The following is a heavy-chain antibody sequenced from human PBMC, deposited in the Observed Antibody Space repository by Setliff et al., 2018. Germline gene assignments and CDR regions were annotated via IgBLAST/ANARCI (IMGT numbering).Heavy chain of an antibody. V-gene: IGHV3-7*01. J-gene: IGHJ4*02. CDR3: IDGRNRAWGVY. D-gene: IGHD7-27*01. CDR1: GFAISSCW. Sequence: PGGSLRLSCVASGFAISSCWMSWVRQAPGKGLEWVANVIPDGSGKYYVDSVKGRFTLSRDNANNSLYLQMDSLRVEDTAVYYCIDGRNRAWGVYWGQGTLVTVSS. CDR2: VIPDGSGK.